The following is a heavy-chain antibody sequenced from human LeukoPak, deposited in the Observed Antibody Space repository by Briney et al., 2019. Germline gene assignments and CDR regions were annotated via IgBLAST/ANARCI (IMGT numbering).Heavy chain of an antibody. CDR3: ARDPTTIRYYYYGMDV. J-gene: IGHJ6*02. D-gene: IGHD1-26*01. CDR2: IYYSGRI. CDR1: GGFISSSSYY. Sequence: KPSETLSLTCTVSGGFISSSSYYWGWIRQPPGKGLEWIGTIYYSGRIYYNPSLKSRVTISVDTSKNQFSLKLSSVTAADTAVYYCARDPTTIRYYYYGMDVWGQGTTVTVSS. V-gene: IGHV4-39*07.